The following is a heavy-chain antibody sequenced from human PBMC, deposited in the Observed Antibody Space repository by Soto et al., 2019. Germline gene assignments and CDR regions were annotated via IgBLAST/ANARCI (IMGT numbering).Heavy chain of an antibody. CDR1: GFIFSNYG. V-gene: IGHV3-33*01. CDR3: ARDRPNYYSGLDV. CDR2: IWYDGSNI. Sequence: QVQLVESGGGVVQPGRSLRLSCAASGFIFSNYGMHWVRQAPGKGLEWVAVIWYDGSNIYYADSVKGRFTISRDNSNNTLYLQRSSLRVDDTAVYYCARDRPNYYSGLDVWGQGTTVTVSS. J-gene: IGHJ6*02. D-gene: IGHD6-6*01.